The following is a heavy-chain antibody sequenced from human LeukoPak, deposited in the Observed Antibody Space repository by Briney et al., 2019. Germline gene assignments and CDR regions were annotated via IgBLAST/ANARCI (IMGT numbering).Heavy chain of an antibody. CDR1: GFTFSSYS. CDR2: ISSRSSYI. CDR3: AREGGHCSGGGCYSAVGYNWFDP. V-gene: IGHV3-21*01. D-gene: IGHD2-15*01. Sequence: GGSLRLSCAASGFTFSSYSMNWVRQAPGKGLEWVSSISSRSSYIYYADSVKGRFTISRDNAKNSLYLQMNSLRAEDTAVYYCAREGGHCSGGGCYSAVGYNWFDPWGQGTLVTVSS. J-gene: IGHJ5*02.